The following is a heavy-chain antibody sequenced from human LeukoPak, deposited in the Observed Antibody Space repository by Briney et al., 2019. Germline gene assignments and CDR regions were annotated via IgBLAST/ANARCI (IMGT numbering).Heavy chain of an antibody. CDR2: INHSGST. V-gene: IGHV4-34*01. Sequence: SETLSLTCAVYGGSFSGYYWSWIRQPPGKGLEWIGEINHSGSTNYNPSLKSRVTISVDTSKNQFSLKLSSVTAADTAVYYCTRYRGSSWYFLGWFDPWGQGTLVTVSS. CDR1: GGSFSGYY. D-gene: IGHD6-13*01. CDR3: TRYRGSSWYFLGWFDP. J-gene: IGHJ5*02.